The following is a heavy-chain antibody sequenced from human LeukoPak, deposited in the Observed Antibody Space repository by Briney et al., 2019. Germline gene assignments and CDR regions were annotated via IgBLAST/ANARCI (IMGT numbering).Heavy chain of an antibody. CDR3: VRNFDSYNAFDI. CDR1: GGSISIGGYY. J-gene: IGHJ3*02. V-gene: IGHV4-31*03. Sequence: SETLSLTCTVSGGSISIGGYYGSWIRQHPGKGLEWIGYIYYNGNTYYNPSLKSRLTISGDTSENQFSLKLSSVTAADTAVYYCVRNFDSYNAFDIWGQGTMVTVSS. D-gene: IGHD3-22*01. CDR2: IYYNGNT.